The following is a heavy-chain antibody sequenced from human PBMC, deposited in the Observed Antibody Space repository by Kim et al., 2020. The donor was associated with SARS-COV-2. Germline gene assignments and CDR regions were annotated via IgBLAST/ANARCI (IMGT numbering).Heavy chain of an antibody. CDR2: ISHSGIT. Sequence: SDTLSLTCTVYGGSLSDMYWSWVRQTPGSGLQWIGEISHSGITKYNPSLKSRVTITKDTSNRQFSLELISVTAADTAVYYCARSFGWFALDYWGQGTLVAVSS. J-gene: IGHJ4*02. CDR1: GGSLSDMY. V-gene: IGHV4-34*01. D-gene: IGHD3-9*01. CDR3: ARSFGWFALDY.